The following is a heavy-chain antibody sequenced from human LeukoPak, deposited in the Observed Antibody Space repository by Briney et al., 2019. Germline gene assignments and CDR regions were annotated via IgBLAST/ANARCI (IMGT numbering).Heavy chain of an antibody. V-gene: IGHV3-66*01. Sequence: GRSLRLSCAASGFTVSNDYMSWVRQAPGKGLEWVSIIYGGGSTYYADSVKGRFTISRDNFKNTLYLQMNSLRAEDTAVYYCGRACGGWSCLIDYWGHGTLFTVSS. CDR1: GFTVSNDY. CDR3: GRACGGWSCLIDY. D-gene: IGHD6-19*01. J-gene: IGHJ4*01. CDR2: IYGGGST.